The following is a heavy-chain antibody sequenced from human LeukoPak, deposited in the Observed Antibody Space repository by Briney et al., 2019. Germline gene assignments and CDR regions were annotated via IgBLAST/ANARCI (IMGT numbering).Heavy chain of an antibody. Sequence: PGGYLRLSCAASGFTFSSHWMHWVRQGPGKGLVWVSRINSDGSRTIYADSVKGRFTISRDSAKNTLYLQMNSLRAEDTAVYYCAREVGDYYDSSGSFGYWGQGTLVTVSS. D-gene: IGHD3-22*01. J-gene: IGHJ4*02. CDR1: GFTFSSHW. V-gene: IGHV3-74*01. CDR2: INSDGSRT. CDR3: AREVGDYYDSSGSFGY.